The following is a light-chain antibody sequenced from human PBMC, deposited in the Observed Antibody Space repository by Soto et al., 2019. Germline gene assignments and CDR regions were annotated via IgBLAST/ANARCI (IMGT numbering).Light chain of an antibody. V-gene: IGKV1-12*01. CDR1: QGISSW. CDR3: RQANSFPFT. Sequence: DLQMTQSPSSVSASVGDRVTITCRASQGISSWLDWYQQKPGKAPKLLIYAASSLQSGVPSRFSGSESGTDFTLTISSLQPEDFATYYCRQANSFPFTVGPGTKVDIK. J-gene: IGKJ3*01. CDR2: AAS.